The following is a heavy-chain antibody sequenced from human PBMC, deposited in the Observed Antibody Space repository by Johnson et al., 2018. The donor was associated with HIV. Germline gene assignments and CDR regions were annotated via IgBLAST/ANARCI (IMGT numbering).Heavy chain of an antibody. Sequence: VQLVESGGGLVQPGGSPRLSCAASGFTVSSNYMNWVRQGTGKGLEWVSYISSSGSTYYADSVKGRFTISRDNSKNTVYLQMNSLRAEDTAVYYCARAGWRQLVEDAFDIWGQGTMVTVSS. CDR3: ARAGWRQLVEDAFDI. D-gene: IGHD6-13*01. CDR2: ISSSGST. V-gene: IGHV3-66*02. CDR1: GFTVSSNY. J-gene: IGHJ3*02.